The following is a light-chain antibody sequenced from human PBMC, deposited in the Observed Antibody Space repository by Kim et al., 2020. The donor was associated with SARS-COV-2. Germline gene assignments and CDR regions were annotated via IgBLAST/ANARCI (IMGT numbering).Light chain of an antibody. CDR3: ATWDDSVSGPV. J-gene: IGLJ3*02. CDR2: TNS. CDR1: SSNIGSNS. V-gene: IGLV1-47*01. Sequence: QSVLTQPPSASGTPVQRVTISCSGSSSNIGSNSVYWYQQFPGTAPTLLIYTNSQRPSGVPDRFSGSRSGPSASLAISGRRSEDEADYYCATWDDSVSGPVFGGGTQLTV.